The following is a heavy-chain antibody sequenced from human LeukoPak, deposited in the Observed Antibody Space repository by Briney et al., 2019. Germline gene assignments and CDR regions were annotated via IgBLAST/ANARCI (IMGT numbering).Heavy chain of an antibody. Sequence: RGASVKVSCKASGGTFSSYAISWVRQVPGQGLEWMGRIIPILGIANYAQKFQGRVTITADTSTSTAYMELRSLRSDDTAVYYCARDRAFDIWGQGTMVTVSS. CDR1: GGTFSSYA. V-gene: IGHV1-69*04. J-gene: IGHJ3*02. CDR3: ARDRAFDI. CDR2: IIPILGIA.